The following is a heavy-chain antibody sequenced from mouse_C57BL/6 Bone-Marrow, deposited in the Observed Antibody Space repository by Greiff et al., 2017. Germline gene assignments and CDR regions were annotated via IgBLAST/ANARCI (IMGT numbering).Heavy chain of an antibody. J-gene: IGHJ4*01. CDR2: IYPGSGST. CDR3: AREGDYCGSTYYARDY. D-gene: IGHD1-1*01. CDR1: GYTFTSYW. V-gene: IGHV1-55*01. Sequence: QVQLQQPGAELVKPGASVKMSCKASGYTFTSYWITWVKQRPGQGLEWIGDIYPGSGSTNYNEKFKSKATLTVDTSSSTAYMQLSSLTSEDSAVYYCAREGDYCGSTYYARDYWGQGTSVTVSS.